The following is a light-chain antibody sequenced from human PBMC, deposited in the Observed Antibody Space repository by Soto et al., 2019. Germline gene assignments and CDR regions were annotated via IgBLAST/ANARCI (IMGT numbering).Light chain of an antibody. CDR2: GAS. Sequence: EIVLTQSPGTLSLSPGERATLSCRASQSVGSKLAWYRQTPGQPPRLLIYGASTRATDTPARFSGSGAGTDFTLIISRLEPVDFAVYYCQQYGSSPPWTFGQGTKVEIK. CDR1: QSVGSK. V-gene: IGKV3-20*01. CDR3: QQYGSSPPWT. J-gene: IGKJ1*01.